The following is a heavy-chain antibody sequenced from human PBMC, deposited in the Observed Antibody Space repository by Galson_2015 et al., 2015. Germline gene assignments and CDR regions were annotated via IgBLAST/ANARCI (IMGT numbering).Heavy chain of an antibody. CDR2: IGGTGAKT. Sequence: SLRLSCAASGFTFSNSAMTWVRPAPGKGLERVAAIGGTGAKTYYSESAKGRFTVSRDNSKNTLFLQMNSLTADDTALYYCARVRGTSWNKGDWLDPWGQGTLVTVSS. D-gene: IGHD1/OR15-1a*01. CDR1: GFTFSNSA. CDR3: ARVRGTSWNKGDWLDP. V-gene: IGHV3-23*01. J-gene: IGHJ5*02.